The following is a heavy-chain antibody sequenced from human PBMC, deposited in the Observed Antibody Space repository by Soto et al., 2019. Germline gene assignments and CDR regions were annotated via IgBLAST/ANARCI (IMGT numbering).Heavy chain of an antibody. J-gene: IGHJ2*01. CDR3: AKDLYCFSTRCYGGYFDL. V-gene: IGHV3-23*01. CDR1: GFTFSSYA. Sequence: EVQLLESGGGLVQPGGSLRLSCAASGFTFSSYAMSWVRQAPGKGLEGVSGISGSGGTISYTDSVKGRFTISRDNSKNTLYLQMNSLRAEDTAMYYCAKDLYCFSTRCYGGYFDLWGRGTPVTVSS. CDR2: ISGSGGTI. D-gene: IGHD2-2*01.